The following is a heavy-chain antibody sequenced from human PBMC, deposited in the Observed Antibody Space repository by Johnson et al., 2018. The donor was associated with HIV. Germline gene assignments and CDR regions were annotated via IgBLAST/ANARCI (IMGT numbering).Heavy chain of an antibody. J-gene: IGHJ3*02. CDR3: ARGLVGSTTALDI. Sequence: QVQLVESGGGLVKPGGSLRLSCAASGFTFTDYYMNWMRQAPGKGLEWVSHISSSGSTIYYADSVKGRFTISRDNAKNTLNLQMNSLRVEDTAVYYCARGLVGSTTALDIWGQGTMVTVSS. CDR1: GFTFTDYY. CDR2: ISSSGSTI. D-gene: IGHD1-26*01. V-gene: IGHV3-11*04.